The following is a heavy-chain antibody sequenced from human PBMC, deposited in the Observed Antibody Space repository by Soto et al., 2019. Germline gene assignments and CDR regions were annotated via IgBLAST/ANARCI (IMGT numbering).Heavy chain of an antibody. V-gene: IGHV3-53*02. CDR3: ARDRRGVGAYYFDY. J-gene: IGHJ4*02. D-gene: IGHD1-26*01. CDR1: GFTVSSNY. Sequence: VQLVETGGGLIQPGGSLRLSCAASGFTVSSNYMSWVRQAPGKGLEWVSVIYSGGSTYYADSVKGRFTISRDNSKNTLYLQMNSLRAEDTAVYYCARDRRGVGAYYFDYWGQGTLVTVSS. CDR2: IYSGGST.